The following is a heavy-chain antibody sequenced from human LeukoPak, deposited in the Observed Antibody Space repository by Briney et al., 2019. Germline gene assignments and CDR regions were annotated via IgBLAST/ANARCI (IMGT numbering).Heavy chain of an antibody. CDR1: GGSISSGSYY. CDR3: ARHPPRGQLGTAFDI. J-gene: IGHJ3*02. V-gene: IGHV4-61*03. Sequence: SETLSLTCTVSGGSISSGSYYWSWIRQPPGKELEWIGYIYYSGNTNYNPSLGSRVTISVDTSKNHLSLRLTSVTAADTAIYYCARHPPRGQLGTAFDIWGQGTMVTVSS. D-gene: IGHD3-16*01. CDR2: IYYSGNT.